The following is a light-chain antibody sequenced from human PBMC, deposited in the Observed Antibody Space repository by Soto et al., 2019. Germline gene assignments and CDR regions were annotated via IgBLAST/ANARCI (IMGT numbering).Light chain of an antibody. V-gene: IGKV3-15*01. CDR1: QIVSSN. J-gene: IGKJ5*01. CDR2: GAS. Sequence: EIVMTHSPATLSVSPGERATLSCRARQIVSSNLAWYQQKPGQAPRLLIYGASTRATGIPARFSGSGSGTEFTLTISSLQSEDFAVYYCQQYNNWPPKWTFGQGTRLEIK. CDR3: QQYNNWPPKWT.